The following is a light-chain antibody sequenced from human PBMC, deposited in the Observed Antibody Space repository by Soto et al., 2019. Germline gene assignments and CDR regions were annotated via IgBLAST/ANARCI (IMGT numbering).Light chain of an antibody. CDR3: QQYGSSPYT. CDR2: GAS. Sequence: EIVLTQSLGTPSLSPGERATLSCRASQSVSSSYLAWYQQKPGQAPRLLIYGASSRATGIPDRFSGSGSGTDFTLTISRLEPEDLAVYYCQQYGSSPYTFGQGTKVDIK. CDR1: QSVSSSY. V-gene: IGKV3-20*01. J-gene: IGKJ2*01.